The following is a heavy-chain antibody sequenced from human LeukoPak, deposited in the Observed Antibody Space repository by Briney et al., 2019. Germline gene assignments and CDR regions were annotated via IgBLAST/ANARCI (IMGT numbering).Heavy chain of an antibody. D-gene: IGHD6-19*01. CDR3: VKQAGVY. J-gene: IGHJ4*02. V-gene: IGHV3-7*01. CDR2: IKGDGSEK. Sequence: KGLECVANIKGDGSEKNYVDSVKGRFTISRDDAKNSLYLQMNSLRAEDTAVYYCVKQAGVYWGQGTLVTVSS.